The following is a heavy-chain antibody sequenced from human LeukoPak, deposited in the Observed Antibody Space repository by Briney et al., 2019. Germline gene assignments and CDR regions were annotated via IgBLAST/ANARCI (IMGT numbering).Heavy chain of an antibody. CDR3: ATVTGVTATGDAFDI. CDR1: GYSFTSYW. Sequence: KDGESLKISCKGSGYSFTSYWIGWVRQMPGKGLEWMGIIYPGDSDTRYSPSFQGQVTISADKSISTAYLQWSSLKASDTAMYYCATVTGVTATGDAFDIWGQGTMVTVSS. CDR2: IYPGDSDT. D-gene: IGHD2-21*02. J-gene: IGHJ3*02. V-gene: IGHV5-51*01.